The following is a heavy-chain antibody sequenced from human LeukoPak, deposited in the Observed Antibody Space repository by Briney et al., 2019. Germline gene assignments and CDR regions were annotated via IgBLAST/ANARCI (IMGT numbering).Heavy chain of an antibody. J-gene: IGHJ3*02. CDR1: RFTFDDYI. V-gene: IGHV3-43*01. Sequence: GGSLRLSCAASRFTFDDYIMHWVRQAPGKGLEWVSLISWDGETTYYADSAKGRFTTSRDNSKNSLYLQMNSLRSEDTALYYCAKARGLIGGAFDIWGQGTMVTVSS. CDR3: AKARGLIGGAFDI. CDR2: ISWDGETT. D-gene: IGHD3-22*01.